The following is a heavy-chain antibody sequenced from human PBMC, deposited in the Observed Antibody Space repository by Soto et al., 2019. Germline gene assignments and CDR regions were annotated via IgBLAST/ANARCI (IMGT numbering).Heavy chain of an antibody. V-gene: IGHV4-59*01. D-gene: IGHD6-13*01. J-gene: IGHJ6*02. CDR2: IYYSGST. CDR3: AIDRLAVQQLGGYYYSGMDV. Sequence: PSETLSLTCTVSGGSISNYYWSWIRQPPGKGLEWIGYIYYSGSTTYNPSLKSRVTISVDTSKNQFSLKLTSVTAADTAVYYCAIDRLAVQQLGGYYYSGMDVWGQGTTVTVSS. CDR1: GGSISNYY.